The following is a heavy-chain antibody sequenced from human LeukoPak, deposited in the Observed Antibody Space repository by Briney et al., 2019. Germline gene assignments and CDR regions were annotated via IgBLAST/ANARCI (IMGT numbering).Heavy chain of an antibody. CDR3: AKDGRASSSGYGVDF. V-gene: IGHV3-30*02. J-gene: IGHJ4*02. CDR2: IRSDGTTN. D-gene: IGHD5-18*01. Sequence: GGSLRLSCTASGFNFIAYGMHWVRQAPGKGLEWVAFIRSDGTTNSYADSVKARFTISRDNSKNTLYLQLSSLRAEDTAVYYCAKDGRASSSGYGVDFWGQGTLVTVSS. CDR1: GFNFIAYG.